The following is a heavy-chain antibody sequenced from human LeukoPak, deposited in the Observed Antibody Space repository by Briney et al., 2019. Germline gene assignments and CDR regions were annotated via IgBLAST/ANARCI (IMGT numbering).Heavy chain of an antibody. V-gene: IGHV1-2*02. Sequence: ASVTVSCKASGYGFSDVYFNWLRPAPGQGLEWMGWINPHSGATNYAQRFQGRVSMDASFDTAYMELRRLTSDDTAVYYCATSSSVTHTRDPWGQGTLVTVSS. J-gene: IGHJ5*02. D-gene: IGHD5/OR15-5a*01. CDR2: INPHSGAT. CDR1: GYGFSDVY. CDR3: ATSSSVTHTRDP.